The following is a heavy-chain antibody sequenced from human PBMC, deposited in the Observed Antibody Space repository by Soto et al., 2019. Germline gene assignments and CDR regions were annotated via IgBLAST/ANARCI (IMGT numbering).Heavy chain of an antibody. CDR1: GFTFSSYC. J-gene: IGHJ4*02. D-gene: IGHD3-22*01. V-gene: IGHV3-74*01. CDR2: INSDGSST. Sequence: EVQLVESGGGLVQPGGSLRLSCAASGFTFSSYCMHWVRQAPGKGLVWVSRINSDGSSTSYADSVKGRFTISRDNAKNTLYLQMNSLRAEDTAVYYCAIRASYYDSSGHFDYWGQGTLVTVSS. CDR3: AIRASYYDSSGHFDY.